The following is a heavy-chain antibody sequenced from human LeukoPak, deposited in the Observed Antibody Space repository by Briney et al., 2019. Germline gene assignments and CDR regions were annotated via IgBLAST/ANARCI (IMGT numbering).Heavy chain of an antibody. D-gene: IGHD3-3*01. CDR1: GGSISSGGYY. V-gene: IGHV4-31*03. CDR3: AREITIFGVVIIPGWFDP. CDR2: IYYSGST. J-gene: IGHJ5*02. Sequence: PSQTLSLTCTVSGGSISSGGYYWSWIRQHPGKGLEWIGYIYYSGSTYYNPSLKSRVTISVDTSKNQFSLKLSSVTAADTAVYYCAREITIFGVVIIPGWFDPWGQGTLVTVSP.